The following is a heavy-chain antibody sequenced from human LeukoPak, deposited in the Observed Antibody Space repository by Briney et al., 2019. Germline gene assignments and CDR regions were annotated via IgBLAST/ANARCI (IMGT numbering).Heavy chain of an antibody. CDR2: MNPNSGNT. Sequence: ASVKVSCKASGYTFTSYDINWVRQATGQGLEWMGWMNPNSGNTGYAQKFQGRVTINRNTSISTAYMELSSLRSEDTAVYYCARGGTYYDYVWGSYRYANDYWGQGTLVTVSS. CDR1: GYTFTSYD. V-gene: IGHV1-8*03. J-gene: IGHJ4*02. D-gene: IGHD3-16*02. CDR3: ARGGTYYDYVWGSYRYANDY.